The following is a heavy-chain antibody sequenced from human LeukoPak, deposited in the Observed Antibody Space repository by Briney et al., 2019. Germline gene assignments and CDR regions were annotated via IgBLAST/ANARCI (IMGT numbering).Heavy chain of an antibody. CDR2: ISGSGFTT. D-gene: IGHD3-10*01. CDR1: GFTFSSYA. Sequence: PGGSLRLSCAASGFTFSSYAMSWVRQAPGKGLEWVAGISGSGFTTYYADSVKGRFTISRDNSKNTLYLQMNSLRAEDTAVYHCANREFHLWDWGQGTLVTVSS. CDR3: ANREFHLWD. J-gene: IGHJ4*02. V-gene: IGHV3-23*01.